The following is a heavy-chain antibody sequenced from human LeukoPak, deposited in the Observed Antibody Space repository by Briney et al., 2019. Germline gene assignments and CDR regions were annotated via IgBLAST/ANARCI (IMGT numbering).Heavy chain of an antibody. CDR3: ARTDYYVWGDSLTGYGMDV. Sequence: KSSETLSLTCTVSGGSISSDDYYWSWIRQPPGKGVEWIGYIYYSGITYYNPSLKSRVTISVDTSKNQFSLKLSSVTAADTAVYYCARTDYYVWGDSLTGYGMDVWGQGTTVTVSS. V-gene: IGHV4-30-4*02. CDR1: GGSISSDDYY. J-gene: IGHJ6*02. CDR2: IYYSGIT. D-gene: IGHD3-16*01.